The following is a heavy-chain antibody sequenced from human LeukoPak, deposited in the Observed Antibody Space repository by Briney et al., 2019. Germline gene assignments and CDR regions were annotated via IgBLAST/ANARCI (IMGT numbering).Heavy chain of an antibody. V-gene: IGHV3-30*18. CDR3: TKDEVGYDFWSGFQTYDAFDI. D-gene: IGHD3-3*01. J-gene: IGHJ3*02. CDR1: GFTFSSYG. Sequence: GGSLRLSCAASGFTFSSYGMHWVRQAPGKGLEWVAVISYDGSNKYYADSVKGRFTISRDNSKNTPYLEMNSLRAEDTAVYYCTKDEVGYDFWSGFQTYDAFDIWGQGTMVTVYS. CDR2: ISYDGSNK.